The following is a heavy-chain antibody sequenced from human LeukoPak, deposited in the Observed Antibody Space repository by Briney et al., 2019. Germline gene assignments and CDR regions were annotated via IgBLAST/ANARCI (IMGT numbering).Heavy chain of an antibody. V-gene: IGHV7-4-1*02. J-gene: IGHJ4*02. D-gene: IGHD6-6*01. CDR2: MNTNSGNP. Sequence: GASVKVSCKASGYTFTSYAMNWVRQAPGQGLEWMGWMNTNSGNPTYAQGFTGRFVFSLDTSASTAYLQISSLKAEDTAVYYCARSLIAARPTPFDYWGQGTLVTVSS. CDR3: ARSLIAARPTPFDY. CDR1: GYTFTSYA.